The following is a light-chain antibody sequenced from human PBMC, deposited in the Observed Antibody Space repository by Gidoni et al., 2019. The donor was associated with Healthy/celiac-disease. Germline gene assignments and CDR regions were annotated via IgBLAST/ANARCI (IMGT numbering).Light chain of an antibody. J-gene: IGKJ4*01. V-gene: IGKV3-15*01. CDR2: GAS. Sequence: EIVMTQSPATLSVSPGERATLSCRASQSVSSTLAWYQQKPGQATRLLIYGASTRATGIPARFSGSGSGTEFTLTISSLQSEDFAVYYCQQYNNWPPPLTFGGGTKVEIK. CDR3: QQYNNWPPPLT. CDR1: QSVSST.